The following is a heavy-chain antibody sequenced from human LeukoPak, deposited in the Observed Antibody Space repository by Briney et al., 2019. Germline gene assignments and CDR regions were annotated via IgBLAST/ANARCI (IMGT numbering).Heavy chain of an antibody. V-gene: IGHV4-59*01. CDR2: IYYSGST. CDR1: GGSISSYY. CDR3: ARSMVRGVIFEAFFDY. D-gene: IGHD3-10*01. Sequence: SETLSLTCTVSGGSISSYYWSLIRQPPGKGLEWIGYIYYSGSTNYNPSLKSRVTISVDTSKNQFSLKLSSVTAADTAVYYCARSMVRGVIFEAFFDYWGQGTLVTVSS. J-gene: IGHJ4*02.